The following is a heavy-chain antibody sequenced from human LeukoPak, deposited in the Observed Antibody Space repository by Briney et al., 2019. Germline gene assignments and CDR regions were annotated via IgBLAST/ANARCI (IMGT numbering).Heavy chain of an antibody. V-gene: IGHV3-33*01. D-gene: IGHD1-1*01. CDR3: ARDLRRGTFGY. CDR1: GFTFSSYG. J-gene: IGHJ4*02. Sequence: GRSLRLSCAASGFTFSSYGMHWVRQAPGKGLEWVAVIWYDGSNKYYADSVKGRFTISRDNSKNTLYLQMNSLRAEDTAVYYCARDLRRGTFGYWGQGTLVTVSS. CDR2: IWYDGSNK.